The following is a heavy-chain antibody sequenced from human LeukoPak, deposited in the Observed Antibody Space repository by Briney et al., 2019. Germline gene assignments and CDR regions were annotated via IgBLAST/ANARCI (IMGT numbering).Heavy chain of an antibody. V-gene: IGHV3-33*06. J-gene: IGHJ4*02. CDR3: AKLARDFDY. D-gene: IGHD6-6*01. CDR1: GFTFSSYG. Sequence: PGRSLRLSCAASGFTFSSYGMHWVRQAPGKGLEWVAVIWYDGSNKYYADSVKGRFTISRDNSKNTLYLQMNSLRAEDTAVYYCAKLARDFDYWGQGTLVTVSS. CDR2: IWYDGSNK.